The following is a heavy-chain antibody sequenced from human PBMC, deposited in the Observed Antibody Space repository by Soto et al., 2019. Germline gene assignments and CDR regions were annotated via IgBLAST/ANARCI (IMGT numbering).Heavy chain of an antibody. CDR1: GFTFSDYY. CDR3: ARFFGPPPGSPYYYYYGMDV. CDR2: ISSSSSYT. D-gene: IGHD3-10*01. V-gene: IGHV3-11*06. J-gene: IGHJ6*02. Sequence: AGGSLRLSCAASGFTFSDYYMSWIRQAPGKGLEWVSYISSSSSYTNYADSVKGRFTISRDNAKNSLYLQMNSLRAEDTAVYYCARFFGPPPGSPYYYYYGMDVWGQGTTVTVSS.